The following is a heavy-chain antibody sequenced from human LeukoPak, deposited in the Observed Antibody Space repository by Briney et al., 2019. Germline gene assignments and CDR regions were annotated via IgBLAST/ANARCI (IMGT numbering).Heavy chain of an antibody. CDR2: IAYDGSRA. Sequence: GGSLGLSCAGSGFTFGGHGMHWFRQTPGKGLEWVAVIAYDGSRAFYADSVKGRFTISRDNSKNTMSVQMDDLRAEDTAVYYCTRYNNDHFDYWGQGTLVTVSS. D-gene: IGHD1-14*01. CDR3: TRYNNDHFDY. V-gene: IGHV3-33*01. CDR1: GFTFGGHG. J-gene: IGHJ4*02.